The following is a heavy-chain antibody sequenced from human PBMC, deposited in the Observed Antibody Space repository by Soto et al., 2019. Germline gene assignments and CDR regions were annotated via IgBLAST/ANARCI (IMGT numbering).Heavy chain of an antibody. CDR2: ISYDGSNK. CDR1: GFSLNSYA. Sequence: QVQLVESGGGVVQPGRSLTLSCAASGFSLNSYAMHWVRQAPGKGLEWVAVISYDGSNKFYGDSVKGRFTSSRDNSKQTVYLQMDSLRTEDTVVYYYESDCSSDTCYRQGGIDVWGQGATVNV. CDR3: ESDCSSDTCYRQGGIDV. J-gene: IGHJ6*01. V-gene: IGHV3-30-3*01. D-gene: IGHD2-2*02.